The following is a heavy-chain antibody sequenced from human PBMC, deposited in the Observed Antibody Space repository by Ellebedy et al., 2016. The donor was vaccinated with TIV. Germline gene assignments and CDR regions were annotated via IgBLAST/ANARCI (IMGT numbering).Heavy chain of an antibody. V-gene: IGHV4-39*01. CDR3: ARQVLPDYFDY. D-gene: IGHD2/OR15-2a*01. CDR2: IYYSGST. J-gene: IGHJ4*02. Sequence: MPGGSLRLSCTVSGGSITTTGHYWGWIRQPPGKGLEWIGSIYYSGSTYYNPSPKSRVTISVDTSKNQFSLKLSSVTAADTAVYYCARQVLPDYFDYWGQGTLVTVSS. CDR1: GGSITTTGHY.